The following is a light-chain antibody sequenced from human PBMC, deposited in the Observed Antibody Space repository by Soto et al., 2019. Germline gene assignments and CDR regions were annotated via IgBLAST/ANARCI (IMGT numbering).Light chain of an antibody. CDR2: DVS. CDR1: SSDVGDYDY. CDR3: SSYASSGTLYV. Sequence: QSALTQPASVSGSPGQSITISCTGSSSDVGDYDYVAWYQQHPDKAPKLMIFDVSSRPSGVSNRFSGYKSGSTASLTISGLQSEDEADYVCSSYASSGTLYVFGTGTKLTVL. J-gene: IGLJ1*01. V-gene: IGLV2-14*03.